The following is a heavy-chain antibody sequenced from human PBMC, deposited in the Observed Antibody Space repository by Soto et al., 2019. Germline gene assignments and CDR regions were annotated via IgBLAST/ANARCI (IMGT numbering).Heavy chain of an antibody. D-gene: IGHD1-26*01. CDR1: GASITSGHYY. CDR3: ALALGPTTGLDY. Sequence: QVRLQESGPWLVKPSQTLSQTCTVSGASITSGHYYWTWIRQLPGKGLEWIGSIYNSETTHYNPSLTSRLTISIDTSANQFSLKLSSVTAADTAIYYCALALGPTTGLDYWGQGTLITVSA. J-gene: IGHJ4*02. V-gene: IGHV4-31*04. CDR2: IYNSETT.